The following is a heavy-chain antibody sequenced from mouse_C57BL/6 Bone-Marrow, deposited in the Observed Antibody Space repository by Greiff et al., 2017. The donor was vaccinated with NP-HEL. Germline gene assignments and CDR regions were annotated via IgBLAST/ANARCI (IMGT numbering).Heavy chain of an antibody. D-gene: IGHD2-4*01. CDR2: IYPGNGDT. CDR1: GYTFTSYN. V-gene: IGHV1-12*01. Sequence: QVQLKESGAELVRPGASVKMSCKASGYTFTSYNMHWVKQTPRQGLEWIGAIYPGNGDTSYNQKFKGKATLTVDKSSSTAYMPLSSLTSEDSAVYFCAREMIYYDYDASPFAYWGQGTLVTVSA. J-gene: IGHJ3*01. CDR3: AREMIYYDYDASPFAY.